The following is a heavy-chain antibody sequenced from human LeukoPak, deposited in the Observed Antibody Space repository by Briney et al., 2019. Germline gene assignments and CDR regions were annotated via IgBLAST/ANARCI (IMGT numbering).Heavy chain of an antibody. CDR3: ARSQGATIYGFDS. D-gene: IGHD5-12*01. J-gene: IGHJ4*02. Sequence: SQTLSLTCAISGDSVSSNSAAWNWIRQSPSRGLEWLGRTYYRSKWYIVYAVSVKSRMTINSATSKNQFSLQLNSVTPDDTAVYYCARSQGATIYGFDSWGQGTPVTVSS. CDR2: TYYRSKWYI. V-gene: IGHV6-1*01. CDR1: GDSVSSNSAA.